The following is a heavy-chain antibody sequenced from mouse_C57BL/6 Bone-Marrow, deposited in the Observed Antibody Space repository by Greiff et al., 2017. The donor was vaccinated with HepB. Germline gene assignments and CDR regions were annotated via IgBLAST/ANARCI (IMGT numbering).Heavy chain of an antibody. CDR3: ARRSFYYGRLHYAMDY. J-gene: IGHJ4*01. Sequence: VQLQQPGAELVKPGASVKISCKASGYTFTDYYMNWVKQSHGKSLEWIGDINPNNGGTSYNQKFKGKATLTVDKSSSTAYMELRSLTSEDSAVYYCARRSFYYGRLHYAMDYWGQGTSVTVSS. CDR2: INPNNGGT. V-gene: IGHV1-26*01. CDR1: GYTFTDYY. D-gene: IGHD1-1*01.